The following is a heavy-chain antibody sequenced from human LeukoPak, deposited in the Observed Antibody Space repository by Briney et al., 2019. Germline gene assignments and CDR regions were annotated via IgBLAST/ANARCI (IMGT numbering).Heavy chain of an antibody. CDR3: ARVLVGSRYYDFWSGYYHFDY. V-gene: IGHV1-18*01. CDR1: GYTFTSYD. J-gene: IGHJ4*02. D-gene: IGHD3-3*01. Sequence: ASVKVSCKASGYTFTSYDISWVRQDPGQGLEWMGWISAYNGNTNYAQKLQGRVTMTTDTSTSIAYMELRSLRSDDTAVYYCARVLVGSRYYDFWSGYYHFDYWGQGTLVTVSS. CDR2: ISAYNGNT.